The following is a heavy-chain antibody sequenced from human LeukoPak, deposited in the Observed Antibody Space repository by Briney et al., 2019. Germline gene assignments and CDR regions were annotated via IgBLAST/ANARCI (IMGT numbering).Heavy chain of an antibody. Sequence: GASVKVSCKASGGTFSSYAISWVRQAPGQGLEWMGWINPNSGGTNYAQKFQGRVTMTRDTSISTAYMELSRLRSDDTAVYYCARDRITGTTDAFDIWGQGTMVTVSS. V-gene: IGHV1-2*02. CDR1: GGTFSSYA. J-gene: IGHJ3*02. CDR2: INPNSGGT. CDR3: ARDRITGTTDAFDI. D-gene: IGHD1-14*01.